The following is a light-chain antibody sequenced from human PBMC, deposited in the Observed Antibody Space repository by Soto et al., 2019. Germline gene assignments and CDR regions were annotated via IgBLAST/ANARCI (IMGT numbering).Light chain of an antibody. CDR2: GAS. Sequence: AIQITQCPASLSSCWLDIVSISCRASQGIGNALGWYQQKPGKPPKVLIYGASNLQSGVPPRFSGSGSGTDFTLAISSLQPEDSATYYCLQDINYPWTFGQGTKVDIK. V-gene: IGKV1-6*01. CDR3: LQDINYPWT. CDR1: QGIGNA. J-gene: IGKJ1*01.